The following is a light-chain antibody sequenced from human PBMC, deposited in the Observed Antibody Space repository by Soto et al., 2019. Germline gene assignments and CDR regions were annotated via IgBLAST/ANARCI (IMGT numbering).Light chain of an antibody. J-gene: IGLJ3*02. CDR1: SNDVGYYNY. CDR2: EVT. V-gene: IGLV2-14*01. Sequence: QSALSQPASVSGSPGQSITISCTGTSNDVGYYNYVSWYQQHPGQAPKLMISEVTTRPSGVSDRFPGSKSGNTASLTISRLQAEDEAHYYCSSYTTAYTQVFGGGTKLTVL. CDR3: SSYTTAYTQV.